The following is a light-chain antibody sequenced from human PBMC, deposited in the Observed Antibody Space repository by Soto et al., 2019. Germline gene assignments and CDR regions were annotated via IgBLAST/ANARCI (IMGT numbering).Light chain of an antibody. CDR3: QQRSNWPPLFT. CDR1: QSVSSS. J-gene: IGKJ3*01. Sequence: EIVLAQSPATLSVSPGERVTLSCRASQSVSSSLAWYQQRPGQAPRLLIYDASNRATGIPARFSGGGSGTDFTLTISSLEPEDFAVSFCQQRSNWPPLFTFGPGTQVDIK. V-gene: IGKV3-11*01. CDR2: DAS.